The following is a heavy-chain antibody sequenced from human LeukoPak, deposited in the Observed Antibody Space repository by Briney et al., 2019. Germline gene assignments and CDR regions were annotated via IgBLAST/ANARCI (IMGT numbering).Heavy chain of an antibody. Sequence: GRSLRLSCAASGFTFDDYAMHWVRQAPGKGLEWVSGIAWNTGNTRYAYSVKGRFTISRDNAENSLYLQMNSLRAEDTALYYCAKGMNSYGSGSSYNPWGPFDSWGQGTLVTVSS. J-gene: IGHJ4*02. D-gene: IGHD3-10*01. CDR3: AKGMNSYGSGSSYNPWGPFDS. CDR2: IAWNTGNT. V-gene: IGHV3-9*01. CDR1: GFTFDDYA.